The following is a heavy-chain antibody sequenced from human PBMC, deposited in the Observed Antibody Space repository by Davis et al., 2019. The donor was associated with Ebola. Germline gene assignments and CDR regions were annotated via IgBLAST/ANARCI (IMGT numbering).Heavy chain of an antibody. Sequence: ASVKVSCKASGYTFTSYGISWVRQAPGQGLEWMGWISAYNGNTNYAQRFQGWVTMTRDTSISTAYMELSRLRSDDTAVYYCAREGCSSTSCIYYYGMDVWGQGTTVTVSS. CDR2: ISAYNGNT. J-gene: IGHJ6*02. V-gene: IGHV1-18*01. CDR3: AREGCSSTSCIYYYGMDV. CDR1: GYTFTSYG. D-gene: IGHD2-2*01.